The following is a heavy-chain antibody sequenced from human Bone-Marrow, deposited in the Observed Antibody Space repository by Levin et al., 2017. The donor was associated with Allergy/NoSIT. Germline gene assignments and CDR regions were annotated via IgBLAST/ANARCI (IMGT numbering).Heavy chain of an antibody. D-gene: IGHD5-24*01. CDR2: ISYDGSFK. CDR3: AKDRALGDGYTDPDY. CDR1: GFTFSNFG. V-gene: IGHV3-30*18. Sequence: GESLKISCAASGFTFSNFGLHWVRQAPGKGLEWLAVISYDGSFKKYLDSVKGRFTISRDNSKNTLYLQMNSLRADDTAVYYCAKDRALGDGYTDPDYWGQGILVTVSS. J-gene: IGHJ4*02.